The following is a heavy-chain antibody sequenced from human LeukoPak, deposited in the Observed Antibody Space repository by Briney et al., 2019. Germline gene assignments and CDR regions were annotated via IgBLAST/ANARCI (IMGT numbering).Heavy chain of an antibody. Sequence: GGSLRLSCAASGFTFRNFWMNWARQAPGKGLEWVASIMKDGGQKKYVDSVKGRFTISRGNAQNSLYLQMSGLRVEDTAMYYCVRDADFYKGDYWGQGTLVTVSS. J-gene: IGHJ4*02. D-gene: IGHD5-24*01. CDR3: VRDADFYKGDY. CDR1: GFTFRNFW. CDR2: IMKDGGQK. V-gene: IGHV3-7*03.